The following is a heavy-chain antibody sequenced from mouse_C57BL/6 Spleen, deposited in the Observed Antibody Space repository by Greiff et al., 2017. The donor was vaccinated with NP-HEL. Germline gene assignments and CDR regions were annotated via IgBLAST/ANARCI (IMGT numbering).Heavy chain of an antibody. V-gene: IGHV5-9-1*02. CDR2: ISSGGDYI. J-gene: IGHJ2*01. Sequence: EVMLVESGEGLVKPGGSLKLSCAASGFTFSSYAMSWVRQTPEKRLEWVAYISSGGDYIYYADTVKGRFTISRDNARNTLYLQMSSLKSEDTAMYYCTRDRYNSARFDYWGQGTTLTVSS. CDR3: TRDRYNSARFDY. D-gene: IGHD1-3*01. CDR1: GFTFSSYA.